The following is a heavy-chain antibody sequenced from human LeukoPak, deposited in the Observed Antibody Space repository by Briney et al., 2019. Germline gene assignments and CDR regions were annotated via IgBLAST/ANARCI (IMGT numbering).Heavy chain of an antibody. CDR2: IYYSGST. CDR3: ARGTTPLDNWFDP. D-gene: IGHD2/OR15-2a*01. Sequence: PSETLSLTCTVSGGSISSYYWSWLRRPPGKGLEWVGYIYYSGSTNYNPSLKSRVTISVDTSNNQFSLKLSSVTAADTAVYYCARGTTPLDNWFDPWGQGTLVTVSS. CDR1: GGSISSYY. V-gene: IGHV4-59*01. J-gene: IGHJ5*02.